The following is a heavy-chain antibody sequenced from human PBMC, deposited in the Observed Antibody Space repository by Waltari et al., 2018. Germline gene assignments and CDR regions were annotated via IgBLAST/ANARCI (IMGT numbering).Heavy chain of an antibody. CDR2: IWYDGSNK. Sequence: QVQLVESGGGVVQPGRSLRLSCAASGFTFSSYGMHWVRQGPGKGLEWVAVIWYDGSNKYDADSVKGRFTISRDKSKNTLYLQMNSLRAEDTAVYYCARDRLTFDYWGQGTLVTVSS. V-gene: IGHV3-33*01. D-gene: IGHD6-25*01. CDR1: GFTFSSYG. CDR3: ARDRLTFDY. J-gene: IGHJ4*02.